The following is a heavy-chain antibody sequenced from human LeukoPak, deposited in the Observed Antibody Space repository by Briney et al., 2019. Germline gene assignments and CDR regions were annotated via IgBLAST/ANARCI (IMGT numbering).Heavy chain of an antibody. J-gene: IGHJ3*01. D-gene: IGHD3-10*01. CDR3: ARGGGSGSFYIDAFDV. V-gene: IGHV4-61*02. Sequence: PSETLSLTCTVSGGSISSGSHYWSWIRQPAGKGLEWIGRIYSSGSTNYNPSLKSRVTISVDTSKNQFSLKLSSITAADTAVYYCARGGGSGSFYIDAFDVWGQGTMVTVSS. CDR1: GGSISSGSHY. CDR2: IYSSGST.